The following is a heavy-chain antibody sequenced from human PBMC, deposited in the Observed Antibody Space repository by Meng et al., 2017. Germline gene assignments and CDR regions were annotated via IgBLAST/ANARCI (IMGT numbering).Heavy chain of an antibody. Sequence: GESLKISCAASGFTFNNYAMNWVRQAPGKGLGWVSGISGSAYNTDYADSVKGRFTISRDNSKNTLYLQVSTLRAEDTAVYYCAKALVVVDGLDAFGIWGQGTMVTVSS. J-gene: IGHJ3*02. D-gene: IGHD2-2*01. CDR3: AKALVVVDGLDAFGI. CDR2: ISGSAYNT. CDR1: GFTFNNYA. V-gene: IGHV3-23*01.